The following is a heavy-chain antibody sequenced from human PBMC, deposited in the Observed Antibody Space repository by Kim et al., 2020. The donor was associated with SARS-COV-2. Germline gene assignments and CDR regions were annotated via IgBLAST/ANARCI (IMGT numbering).Heavy chain of an antibody. Sequence: SETLSLTCTVSGGSISSYYWNWIRQPPGKGLEWVGNIYYSWSTNYNPTLKSRGTISVDTSKNQCSLKLSPVTAADTAVDYCARGLAVGRLTFDWFDPWGQGTLLTVSS. J-gene: IGHJ5*02. CDR1: GGSISSYY. D-gene: IGHD3-9*01. V-gene: IGHV4-59*01. CDR2: IYYSWST. CDR3: ARGLAVGRLTFDWFDP.